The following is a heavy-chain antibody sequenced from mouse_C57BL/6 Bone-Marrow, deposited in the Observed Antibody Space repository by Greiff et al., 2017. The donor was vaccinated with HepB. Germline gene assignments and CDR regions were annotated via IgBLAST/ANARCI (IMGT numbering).Heavy chain of an antibody. D-gene: IGHD1-1*01. Sequence: EVKLMEPGAGLVQSGRSLRLSCATSGFTFSDFYMEWVRQAPGKGLGWIAASRNKANDYTTEYSASVKGRFIVSRDTSQSSLSLQMNALKAEDTGINYCARDAYDYYEGYWYFDGGGTGTTVTVSS. V-gene: IGHV7-1*01. CDR1: GFTFSDFY. CDR2: SRNKANDYTT. CDR3: ARDAYDYYEGYWYFDG. J-gene: IGHJ1*03.